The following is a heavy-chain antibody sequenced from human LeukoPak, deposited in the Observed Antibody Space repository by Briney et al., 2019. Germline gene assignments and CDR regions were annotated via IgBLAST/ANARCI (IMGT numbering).Heavy chain of an antibody. CDR1: GGSISSSPYY. CDR3: ARHASVDGNWPRPLDY. J-gene: IGHJ4*02. CDR2: IYYSGST. V-gene: IGHV4-39*01. D-gene: IGHD6-19*01. Sequence: PSETLSLTGTVSGGSISSSPYYWGWIRQPPGKGLEWIGNIYYSGSTYYNPSLKTRVTISVDTSKNQFSLKLTSVTAADTAVYYCARHASVDGNWPRPLDYWGQGSLVTVSS.